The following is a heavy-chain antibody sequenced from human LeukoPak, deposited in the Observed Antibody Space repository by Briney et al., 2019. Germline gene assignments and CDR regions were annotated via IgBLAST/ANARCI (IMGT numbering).Heavy chain of an antibody. CDR1: GFTFSSFA. CDR3: AKAYSSGWYTYYFDY. Sequence: GGSLRLSCAASGFTFSSFAMSWVRQAPGKGLEWVSAISTSGDSTNYANSVKGRFTISRDNSKDTLYVQMNSLRAEDTAVYYCAKAYSSGWYTYYFDYWGQGTLVTVSS. CDR2: ISTSGDST. D-gene: IGHD6-13*01. V-gene: IGHV3-23*01. J-gene: IGHJ4*02.